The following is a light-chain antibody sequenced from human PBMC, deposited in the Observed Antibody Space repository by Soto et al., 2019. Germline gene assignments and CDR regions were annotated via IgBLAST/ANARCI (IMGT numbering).Light chain of an antibody. V-gene: IGLV4-69*01. Sequence: QSALTQSPSASASLGASVKVTCTLSSGHSTYAIAWHQQQPEKGPRYLMKLNSDGSHNKGDGIPDRFSGSSSGAERYLTISSLQSEDEADYYCQTWGTGIHVFGTGTKVTVL. CDR3: QTWGTGIHV. J-gene: IGLJ1*01. CDR2: LNSDGSH. CDR1: SGHSTYA.